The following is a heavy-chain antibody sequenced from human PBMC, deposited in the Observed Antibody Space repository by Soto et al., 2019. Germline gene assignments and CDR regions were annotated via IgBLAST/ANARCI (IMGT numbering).Heavy chain of an antibody. CDR3: AMVDVYVTPSPQDV. J-gene: IGHJ6*02. CDR1: GSSFTRYG. V-gene: IGHV1-18*01. D-gene: IGHD3-16*01. CDR2: INAYNGNT. Sequence: PSVKVSCKASGSSFTRYGIGWARQAPGQGLEWMGWINAYNGNTNYAQNLQGRLTLTTDTSTTTAYMELRSLRSNDTAIYYCAMVDVYVTPSPQDVWGQGTTVTAP.